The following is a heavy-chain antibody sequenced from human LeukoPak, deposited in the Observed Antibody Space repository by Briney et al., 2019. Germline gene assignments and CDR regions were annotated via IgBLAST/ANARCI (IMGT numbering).Heavy chain of an antibody. D-gene: IGHD3-10*01. Sequence: PGGSLRLSCEASGFTFGRYTMNWVRQAPGKGLEWVSSISPTSICIYYGDSVRGRFTISRDTAKNALYLEMNSLRAEDTAVFYCARDLLYGAARGSFDLWGQGTMVTVSS. V-gene: IGHV3-21*01. CDR3: ARDLLYGAARGSFDL. CDR2: ISPTSICI. J-gene: IGHJ3*01. CDR1: GFTFGRYT.